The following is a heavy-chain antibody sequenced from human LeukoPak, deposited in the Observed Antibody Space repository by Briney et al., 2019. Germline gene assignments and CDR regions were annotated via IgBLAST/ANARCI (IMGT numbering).Heavy chain of an antibody. Sequence: PGGSLRLSCAASGFTFSSYSMNWVGQAPGKRLEWVSSISSSSSYIYYADSVKGRFTISRDNAKNSLYLQMNSLRAEDTAVYYCARSTEHNGGLGDAFDIWGQGTMVTVSS. CDR1: GFTFSSYS. CDR3: ARSTEHNGGLGDAFDI. D-gene: IGHD2-21*01. J-gene: IGHJ3*02. CDR2: ISSSSSYI. V-gene: IGHV3-21*01.